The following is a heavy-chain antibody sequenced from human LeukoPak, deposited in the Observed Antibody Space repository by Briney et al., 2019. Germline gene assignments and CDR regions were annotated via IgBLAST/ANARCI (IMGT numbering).Heavy chain of an antibody. D-gene: IGHD5-24*01. CDR1: GFTFSSYS. CDR2: ISSSSSYI. V-gene: IGHV3-21*01. CDR3: ARDIGDGYSKAY. Sequence: GGSLRLSCAASGFTFSSYSMNWVRQAPGKGLEWVSSISSSSSYIYYADSVKGRFTISRDNAKNSLYLQMNSLRAEDTAVYYCARDIGDGYSKAYWGQGTLVTVSS. J-gene: IGHJ4*02.